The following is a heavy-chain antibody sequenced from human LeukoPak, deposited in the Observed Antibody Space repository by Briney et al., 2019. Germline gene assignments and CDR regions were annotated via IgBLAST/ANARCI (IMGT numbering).Heavy chain of an antibody. D-gene: IGHD6-13*01. CDR3: AKIPAAAGNNWFDP. Sequence: SETLSLTCAASGGSISSSNLCCCVRQPPGKGVEWVGEIYHSGSTNYNPSLKSRVTISVDESKNQFSLKLSSVTAADTAVYYCAKIPAAAGNNWFDPWGQGTLVTVSS. V-gene: IGHV4-4*02. CDR1: GGSISSSNL. J-gene: IGHJ5*02. CDR2: IYHSGST.